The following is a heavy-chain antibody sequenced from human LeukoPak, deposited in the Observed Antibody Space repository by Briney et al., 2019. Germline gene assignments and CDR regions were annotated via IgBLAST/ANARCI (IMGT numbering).Heavy chain of an antibody. V-gene: IGHV4-59*01. Sequence: SETLSLTCTVSGVSISSYYWSWIRQPPGKGLEWIGYIYYSGSTNYNPSLKSRVTISVDTSKNQFSLKLSSVTAADTAVYYCARNLVGASDYYYYMDVWGKGTTVTVSS. CDR2: IYYSGST. CDR3: ARNLVGASDYYYYMDV. J-gene: IGHJ6*03. CDR1: GVSISSYY. D-gene: IGHD1-26*01.